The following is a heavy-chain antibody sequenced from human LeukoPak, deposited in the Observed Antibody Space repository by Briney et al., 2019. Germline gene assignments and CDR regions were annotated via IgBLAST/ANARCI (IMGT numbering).Heavy chain of an antibody. CDR3: ARDLDYYDSSGYPSLDAFDI. V-gene: IGHV4-4*07. Sequence: NPSETLSLTCTVSGGSISSYYWSWIRQPAGKGLEWIGRIYTSGSTNYNPSLKSLVTMSVDTSKNQFSLKLSSVTAADTAVYYCARDLDYYDSSGYPSLDAFDIWGQGTMVTVSS. CDR2: IYTSGST. CDR1: GGSISSYY. D-gene: IGHD3-22*01. J-gene: IGHJ3*02.